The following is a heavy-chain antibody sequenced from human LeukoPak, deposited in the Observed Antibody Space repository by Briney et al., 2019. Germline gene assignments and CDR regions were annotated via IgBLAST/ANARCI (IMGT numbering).Heavy chain of an antibody. Sequence: PGGSLRLSCAASGFTFSSYAMSWVRQAPGKGLEWVSSISGGGTGSYYADSVKGRFTISRDNSKNTLYLQMNSLRAEDTAVYYCAKDGDSIAAAGLAYGMDVWGQGTTVTVSS. J-gene: IGHJ6*02. CDR2: ISGGGTGS. D-gene: IGHD6-13*01. CDR1: GFTFSSYA. V-gene: IGHV3-23*01. CDR3: AKDGDSIAAAGLAYGMDV.